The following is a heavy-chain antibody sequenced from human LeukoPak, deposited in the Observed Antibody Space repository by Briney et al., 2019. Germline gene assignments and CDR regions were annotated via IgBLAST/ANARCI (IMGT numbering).Heavy chain of an antibody. D-gene: IGHD6-13*01. CDR2: ISDSGST. CDR1: GGSISSSY. CDR3: ATNSSWFDY. J-gene: IGHJ4*02. Sequence: SETLSLTCTVSGGSISSSYWSWIRQPPGKGLEWIGYISDSGSTNHNPSLKSRVTISVDTSKNQLFLKLRSVTTADTAVYYCATNSSWFDYWGQGTLVTVSS. V-gene: IGHV4-59*01.